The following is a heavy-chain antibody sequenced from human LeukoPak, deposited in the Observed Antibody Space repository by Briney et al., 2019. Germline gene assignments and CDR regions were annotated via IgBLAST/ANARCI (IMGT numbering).Heavy chain of an antibody. J-gene: IGHJ4*02. CDR3: ARLIWYFDY. CDR1: GFTFSSYW. D-gene: IGHD3-10*01. V-gene: IGHV3-7*01. CDR2: IKEDGGEK. Sequence: PGGSLRLSCEASGFTFSSYWMSWVRQAPGKGLEWVASIKEDGGEKYYVDSVKGRFTISKDNAKNSLYLQMNSLRAEDTAVYYCARLIWYFDYWGQGTLVTVSS.